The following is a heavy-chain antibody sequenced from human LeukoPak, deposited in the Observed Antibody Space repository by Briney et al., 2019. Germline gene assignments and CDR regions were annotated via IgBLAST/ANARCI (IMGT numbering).Heavy chain of an antibody. CDR1: GYTFTGYY. Sequence: PSVKLSCKASGYTFTGYYMHWVRQAPGQGLEWMGWINPNSGGTNYAEKFQGRVTMARDTSISTAYMELSRLRSDDTAVYYCGVGSGSYSVDYWGQGTLVTVSS. V-gene: IGHV1-2*02. CDR2: INPNSGGT. CDR3: GVGSGSYSVDY. D-gene: IGHD1-26*01. J-gene: IGHJ4*02.